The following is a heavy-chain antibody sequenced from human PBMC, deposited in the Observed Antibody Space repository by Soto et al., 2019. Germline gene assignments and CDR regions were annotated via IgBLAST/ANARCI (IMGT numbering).Heavy chain of an antibody. J-gene: IGHJ5*02. CDR2: ISAYNGNT. CDR1: GYTFTSYG. D-gene: IGHD3-16*02. CDR3: AKGLYSHGWFGP. Sequence: ASVKVSCKASGYTFTSYGISWVRQAPGQGLEWMGWISAYNGNTNYAQKLQGRVTMTTDASTSTAYMELRSLRSDDTAVYYCAKGLYSHGWFGPWGQGTLVTVSS. V-gene: IGHV1-18*01.